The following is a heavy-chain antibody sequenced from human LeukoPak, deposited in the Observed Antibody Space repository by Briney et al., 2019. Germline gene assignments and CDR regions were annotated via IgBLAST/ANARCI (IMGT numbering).Heavy chain of an antibody. CDR2: IYSGST. J-gene: IGHJ4*02. V-gene: IGHV3-53*01. CDR1: GFTVTSNS. Sequence: GGSLRLSCTVSGFTVTSNSMSWVRQAPGKGLEWVSFIYSGSTHYSDSVKGRFTISRDNSKNTLYLQMNSLRAEDTAVYYCAKDFGGAGSYYCPFDSWGQGTLVTVSS. D-gene: IGHD3-10*01. CDR3: AKDFGGAGSYYCPFDS.